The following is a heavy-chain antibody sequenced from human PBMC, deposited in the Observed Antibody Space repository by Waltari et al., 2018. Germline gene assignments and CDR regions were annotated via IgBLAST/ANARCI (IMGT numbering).Heavy chain of an antibody. V-gene: IGHV4-34*01. Sequence: QVQLQQWGAGLLKPSETLSLICAVYGGSFSGYSWSWIRQPPGKGLEWIGEINHSVSTNYNPSLKSRVTISVDTAKNQLSLKLSYVTAADTAVYYWARGAFTGTLDYWGQGTLVTVSS. J-gene: IGHJ4*02. CDR3: ARGAFTGTLDY. D-gene: IGHD4-4*01. CDR1: GGSFSGYS. CDR2: INHSVST.